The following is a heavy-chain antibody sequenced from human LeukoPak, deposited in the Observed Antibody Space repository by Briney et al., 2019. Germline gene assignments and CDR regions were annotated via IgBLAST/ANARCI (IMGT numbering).Heavy chain of an antibody. J-gene: IGHJ4*02. CDR2: INPSGGST. D-gene: IGHD3-16*02. V-gene: IGHV1-46*01. CDR3: ARVQARLRLGELSLSY. CDR1: GYTFTSYY. Sequence: ASVKVSCKASGYTFTSYYMHWVRQAPGQGLEWMGIINPSGGSTSYAQKFQGRVTMTRDTSTSTVYMELSSLRSGDTAVYYCARVQARLRLGELSLSYWGQGTLVTVSS.